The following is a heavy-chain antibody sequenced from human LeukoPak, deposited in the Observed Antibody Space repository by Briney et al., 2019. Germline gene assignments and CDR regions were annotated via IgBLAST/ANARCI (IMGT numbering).Heavy chain of an antibody. V-gene: IGHV3-23*01. J-gene: IGHJ4*02. CDR2: ISGSGGST. CDR1: GFTFSSYA. D-gene: IGHD6-19*01. CDR3: AKGQRGYSSGWSDY. Sequence: GGSLRLSCAASGFTFSSYAMSWVRQAPGKGLEWVSAISGSGGSTYDADSVKGRFTISRDNSKNTLYLQVNSLRAEDTAVYYCAKGQRGYSSGWSDYWGQGTLVTVSS.